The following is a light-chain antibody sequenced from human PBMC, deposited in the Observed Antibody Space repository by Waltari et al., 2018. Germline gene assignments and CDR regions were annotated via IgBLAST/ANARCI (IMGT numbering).Light chain of an antibody. CDR1: SSNIGSNY. Sequence: QSVLTQPPSESGTPGQRIIISCSGSSSNIGSNYVYWYQQLPGTAPKLLIYRNNRLPSGVPDRFSGSKSGTSASLAISGLRSEDEADYYCAAWDDSLSGFVVFGGGTKLTVL. CDR2: RNN. J-gene: IGLJ2*01. V-gene: IGLV1-47*01. CDR3: AAWDDSLSGFVV.